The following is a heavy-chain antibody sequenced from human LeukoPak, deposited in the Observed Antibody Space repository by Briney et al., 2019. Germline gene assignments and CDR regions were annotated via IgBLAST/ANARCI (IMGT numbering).Heavy chain of an antibody. CDR3: ARSNVDTAMAYYFDY. CDR2: IIPIFGTA. CDR1: GGTFSSYA. V-gene: IGHV1-69*01. D-gene: IGHD5-18*01. J-gene: IGHJ4*02. Sequence: SVKVSCKXSGGTFSSYAISWVRQAPGQGLEWMGGIIPIFGTANYAQKFQGRVTITADESTSTAYMELSSLRSEDTAVYYCARSNVDTAMAYYFDYWGQGTLVTVSS.